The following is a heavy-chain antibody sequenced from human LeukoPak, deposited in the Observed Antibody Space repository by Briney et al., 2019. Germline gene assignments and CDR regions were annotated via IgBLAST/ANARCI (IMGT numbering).Heavy chain of an antibody. D-gene: IGHD6-13*01. CDR1: GYTFTGYY. J-gene: IGHJ1*01. CDR2: INPNSGGT. V-gene: IGHV1-2*02. CDR3: ARGEVSSWYDYFQH. Sequence: ASVKVSCKASGYTFTGYYMHWVRQAPGQGLEWMGWINPNSGGTKYARKFQGRVTMTRDTSISTGDMELSRLRSDDTAVYYCARGEVSSWYDYFQHWGQGSLVTVSS.